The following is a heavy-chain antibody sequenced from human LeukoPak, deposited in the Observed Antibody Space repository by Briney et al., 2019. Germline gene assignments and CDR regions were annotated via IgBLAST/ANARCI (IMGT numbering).Heavy chain of an antibody. J-gene: IGHJ6*02. V-gene: IGHV3-21*01. Sequence: GGSLRLSGAASGFTFSSHSMNWVRQAPGKGLEWVSSISSSSSYIDYAVSVKGRFTISRDNAKHSLYLQMNSLRAEDTAVYYCARGGFGYYYGMDVWGQGTTVTVSS. CDR2: ISSSSSYI. D-gene: IGHD3-10*01. CDR1: GFTFSSHS. CDR3: ARGGFGYYYGMDV.